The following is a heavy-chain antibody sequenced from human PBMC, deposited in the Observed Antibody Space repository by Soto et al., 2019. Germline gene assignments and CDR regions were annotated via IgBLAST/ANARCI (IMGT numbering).Heavy chain of an antibody. V-gene: IGHV4-34*01. Sequence: SETLPLTCAVYCGSFSGYYWSWIRQPPGKGLEWIGEINHSGSTNYNPSLKSRVTISVDTSKNQFSLKLSSVTAADTAVYYCARGLRYSSSAPSWFDPWGQGTLVTVSS. J-gene: IGHJ5*02. CDR1: CGSFSGYY. D-gene: IGHD6-6*01. CDR3: ARGLRYSSSAPSWFDP. CDR2: INHSGST.